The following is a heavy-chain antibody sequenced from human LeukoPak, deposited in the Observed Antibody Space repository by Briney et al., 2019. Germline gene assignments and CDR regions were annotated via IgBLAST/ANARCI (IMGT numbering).Heavy chain of an antibody. CDR3: AREFGCSSTSCYFYYYYYMDV. CDR2: IYYSGST. V-gene: IGHV4-30-2*01. Sequence: SETLSLTCTVSGDSISSGGYYWSWIRQPPGKGLEWIGYIYYSGSTYYNPSLKSRVTISVDRSKNQFSLKLSSVTAADTAVYYCAREFGCSSTSCYFYYYYYMDVWGKGTTVTVSS. D-gene: IGHD2-2*01. CDR1: GDSISSGGYY. J-gene: IGHJ6*03.